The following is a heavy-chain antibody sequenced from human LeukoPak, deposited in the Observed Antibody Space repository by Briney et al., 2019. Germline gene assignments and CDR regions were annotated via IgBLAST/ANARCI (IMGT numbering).Heavy chain of an antibody. V-gene: IGHV1-69*05. CDR1: GYTFAGYA. CDR2: IIPIFGTA. Sequence: SVKVSCKDSGYTFAGYAISWVRQAPGQGLEWMGGIIPIFGTANYAQKFQGRVTITTDESTSTAYMELSSLRSEDTAVYYCARVFDNGDKNWYFDLWGRGTLVTVSS. J-gene: IGHJ2*01. CDR3: ARVFDNGDKNWYFDL. D-gene: IGHD1-14*01.